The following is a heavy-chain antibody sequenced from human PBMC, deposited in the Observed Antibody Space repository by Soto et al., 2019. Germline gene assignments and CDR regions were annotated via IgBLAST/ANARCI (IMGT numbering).Heavy chain of an antibody. CDR2: MNPNSGNT. D-gene: IGHD2-2*01. CDR1: GYTFTSYD. Sequence: QVQLVQSGAEVKKPGASVKVSCKASGYTFTSYDINWVRQATGQGLEYLGWMNPNSGNTGYVQKFQGRVTMTRNTTINTANMDLSSLRSKDTVVYYCPRGVKYADHSRWLHPSSQGTLVTVSS. V-gene: IGHV1-8*01. CDR3: PRGVKYADHSRWLHP. J-gene: IGHJ5*02.